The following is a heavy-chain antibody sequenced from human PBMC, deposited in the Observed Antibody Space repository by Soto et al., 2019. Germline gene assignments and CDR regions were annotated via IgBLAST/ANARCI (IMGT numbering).Heavy chain of an antibody. Sequence: QVQLVESGGGVVQPGRSLRLSCVASGFTFSSYGMHWVRQAPGKGLEWVAMISYDGSNTYYAVSVKGRLTISRDNSKNTLYLHMNSLRAEDTSVYYCAKEGGLSGSYYISSSYYFDYWGQGTLVTVSS. V-gene: IGHV3-30*18. CDR2: ISYDGSNT. J-gene: IGHJ4*02. CDR1: GFTFSSYG. D-gene: IGHD1-26*01. CDR3: AKEGGLSGSYYISSSYYFDY.